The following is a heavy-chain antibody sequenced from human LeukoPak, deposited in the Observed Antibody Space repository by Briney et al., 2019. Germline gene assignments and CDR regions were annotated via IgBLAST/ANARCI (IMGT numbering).Heavy chain of an antibody. V-gene: IGHV3-23*01. CDR2: ISGSGGST. CDR3: GKDRYSGGSCYDLNC. CDR1: GVTFSSYA. J-gene: IGHJ4*02. D-gene: IGHD2-15*01. Sequence: GGSLRLSCAASGVTFSSYAMTWVRQAPGKGLEWVSAISGSGGSTYHADSVKGRFTISRDNSKNMLYLQMNSLRAEDTAVYYCGKDRYSGGSCYDLNCWRQGTLVTVSS.